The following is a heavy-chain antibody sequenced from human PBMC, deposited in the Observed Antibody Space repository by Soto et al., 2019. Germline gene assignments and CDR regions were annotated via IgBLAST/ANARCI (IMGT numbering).Heavy chain of an antibody. CDR1: GFSFSNYG. J-gene: IGHJ6*03. V-gene: IGHV3-33*01. Sequence: QVQLVESGGGVVQPGRSLRLSCAASGFSFSNYGMHWVRQAPGEGLEWVAVIWYDGSNKNYADSVKGRLTISRDNSKNTLYLQMSSLRAEETAVYYCARGSGHNSYYMDVWGKGTTVTVSS. CDR2: IWYDGSNK. CDR3: ARGSGHNSYYMDV.